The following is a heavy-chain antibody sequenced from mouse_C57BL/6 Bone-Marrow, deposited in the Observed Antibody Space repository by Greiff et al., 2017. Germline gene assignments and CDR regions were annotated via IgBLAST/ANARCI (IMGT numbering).Heavy chain of an antibody. V-gene: IGHV3-6*01. CDR1: GYSITSGYY. CDR2: ISYDGSN. CDR3: ASDGNYPWYCDV. Sequence: EVQLQESGPGLVKPSQSLSLTCSVTGYSITSGYYWNWIRQFPGNKLEWMGYISYDGSNNYNPPLKNRISITRDTSKNQFFLKLNSVTTEDTATYDCASDGNYPWYCDVWGTGTTVTVSS. D-gene: IGHD2-1*01. J-gene: IGHJ1*03.